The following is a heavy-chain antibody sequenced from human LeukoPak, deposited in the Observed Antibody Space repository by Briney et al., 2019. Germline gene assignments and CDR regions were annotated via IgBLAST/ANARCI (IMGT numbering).Heavy chain of an antibody. V-gene: IGHV3-23*01. CDR2: ISDSGGST. D-gene: IGHD7-27*01. Sequence: QTGGSLRLSCAASGFSFSTYHMSWVRQAPGKGLEWVSTISDSGGSTYYPDSVKGRFTISRDNSKNMLYLQMNSLRAEDTALYYCAKDLNWGGDYWGQGTLVTVSS. CDR3: AKDLNWGGDY. CDR1: GFSFSTYH. J-gene: IGHJ4*02.